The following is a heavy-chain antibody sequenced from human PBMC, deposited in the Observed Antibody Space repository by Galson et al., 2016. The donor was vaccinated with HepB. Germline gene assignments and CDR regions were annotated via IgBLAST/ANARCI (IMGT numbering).Heavy chain of an antibody. V-gene: IGHV1-8*01. CDR1: GYTFSSYD. J-gene: IGHJ6*04. D-gene: IGHD3-10*01. Sequence: SVKVSCKASGYTFSSYDMNWVRQATGQGLEWMGWMNPNSGSTGYAQYVQGRVIMTRDNSISTVYMELNSLRSEDTAVYYCARDGTHYLLRKYYTMNVWGKGTTVTVSS. CDR2: MNPNSGST. CDR3: ARDGTHYLLRKYYTMNV.